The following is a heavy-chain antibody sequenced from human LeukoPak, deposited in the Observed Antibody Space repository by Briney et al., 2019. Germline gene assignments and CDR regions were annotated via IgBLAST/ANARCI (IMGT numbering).Heavy chain of an antibody. J-gene: IGHJ4*02. V-gene: IGHV5-51*01. Sequence: GESLRISCTGSGYTFTNYWIGWVRQMPGKGLEWMGVIYPDDSDTRYSPSFQGQVIISVDRSISTAYLQWSSLEASDTAMYYCARPPYEVAGSDVSADLWGQGTLVTVSS. D-gene: IGHD6-19*01. CDR3: ARPPYEVAGSDVSADL. CDR1: GYTFTNYW. CDR2: IYPDDSDT.